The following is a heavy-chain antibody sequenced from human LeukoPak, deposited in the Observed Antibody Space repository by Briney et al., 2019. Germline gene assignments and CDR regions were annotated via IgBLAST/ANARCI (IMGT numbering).Heavy chain of an antibody. V-gene: IGHV3-23*01. Sequence: PWGSLRLSCAASGFTFSSYAMSWVRQAPGKGLEWVSAITGSGGSTYYADSVKGRFTISRDNSKNTLYLQMNSLRAEDTAVYYCAKDPSSGWYFWFDPWGQGTLVTVSS. CDR2: ITGSGGST. CDR1: GFTFSSYA. J-gene: IGHJ5*02. CDR3: AKDPSSGWYFWFDP. D-gene: IGHD6-19*01.